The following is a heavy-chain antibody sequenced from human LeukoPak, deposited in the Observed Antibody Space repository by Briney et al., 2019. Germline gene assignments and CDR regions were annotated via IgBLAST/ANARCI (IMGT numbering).Heavy chain of an antibody. CDR2: ISGSGGST. V-gene: IGHV3-23*01. Sequence: GGSLRLSCAASVFTFSSYAMSWVRQAPGKGLEWVSGISGSGGSTYYADSVNGRFTISRDNSKSTLYLQMHSLRAGDTAVYYCAKASSSGSYGVYYFDCWGQGTLVTVSS. CDR1: VFTFSSYA. J-gene: IGHJ4*02. CDR3: AKASSSGSYGVYYFDC. D-gene: IGHD6-19*01.